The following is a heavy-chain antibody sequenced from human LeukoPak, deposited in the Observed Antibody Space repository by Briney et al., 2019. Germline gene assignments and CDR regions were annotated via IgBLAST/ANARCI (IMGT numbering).Heavy chain of an antibody. J-gene: IGHJ6*03. CDR3: ARDTLAAAGNYYYYYMDV. D-gene: IGHD6-13*01. V-gene: IGHV4-34*01. CDR1: GGSFSGYY. CDR2: INHSGST. Sequence: SETLSLACAVYGGSFSGYYWGWIRQPPGKGLEWIGEINHSGSTNYNPSLKSRVTMSVDTSKNQFSLKLSSVTAADTAVYYCARDTLAAAGNYYYYYMDVWGKGTTVTISS.